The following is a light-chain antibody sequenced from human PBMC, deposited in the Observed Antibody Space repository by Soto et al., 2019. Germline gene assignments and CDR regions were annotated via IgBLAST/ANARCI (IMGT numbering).Light chain of an antibody. CDR2: DAS. Sequence: EIVLTQFPATLSLSPGETATLSCRASQSVLTYLGWYQQKPGQAPRLLISDASTRASGIPARFSGSGSGTDFTLTISSLEPEDFAVYYCQQRSNLVRFGPGTRLEIK. J-gene: IGKJ5*01. CDR3: QQRSNLVR. V-gene: IGKV3-11*01. CDR1: QSVLTY.